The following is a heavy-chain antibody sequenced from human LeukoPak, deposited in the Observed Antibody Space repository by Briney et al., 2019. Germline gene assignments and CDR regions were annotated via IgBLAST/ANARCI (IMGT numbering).Heavy chain of an antibody. J-gene: IGHJ6*02. CDR2: IYYSGSI. V-gene: IGHV4-31*03. CDR1: GGSISSGGYY. CDR3: ARERVVVPAAMSYYYYYGMDV. D-gene: IGHD2-2*01. Sequence: SETLSLTCTVSGGSISSGGYYWSWVRQHPGKGLEWIGYIYYSGSIYYNPSLKSRVTISVDTSKNQFSLKLSSVTAADTAVYYCARERVVVPAAMSYYYYYGMDVWGQGTTVTVSS.